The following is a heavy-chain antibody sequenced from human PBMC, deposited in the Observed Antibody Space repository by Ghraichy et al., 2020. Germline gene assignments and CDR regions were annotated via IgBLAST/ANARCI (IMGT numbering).Heavy chain of an antibody. D-gene: IGHD2-2*01. J-gene: IGHJ4*02. CDR1: GFTFSNDW. CDR3: ARAGHHYAEGAD. V-gene: IGHV3-7*03. Sequence: GGSLRLSCVASGFTFSNDWMTWVRQAPGKGLEWVANMNGDGKEKYYVASVKGRFTISRDNDKSSLYLQMNSLRDEDTAVYYCARAGHHYAEGADWGQGTLVTVSS. CDR2: MNGDGKEK.